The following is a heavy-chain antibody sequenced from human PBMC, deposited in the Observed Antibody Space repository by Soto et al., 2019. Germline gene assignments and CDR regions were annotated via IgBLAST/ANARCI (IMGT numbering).Heavy chain of an antibody. D-gene: IGHD2-2*01. CDR1: GGPINSPDYY. CDR3: ARHYFGVPAAMRYYYYYMDV. CDR2: LYFNGST. Sequence: SETLSLTCNVSGGPINSPDYYWTWIRQSPGKGLEWIGYLYFNGSTQYNPSPRTPISMSLDTSKNHFSLKLRSVTAADTAVYYCARHYFGVPAAMRYYYYYMDVWGKGTKVTVSS. V-gene: IGHV4-30-4*01. J-gene: IGHJ6*03.